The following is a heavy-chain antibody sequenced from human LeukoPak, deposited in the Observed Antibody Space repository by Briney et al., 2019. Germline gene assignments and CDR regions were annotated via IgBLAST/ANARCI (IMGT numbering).Heavy chain of an antibody. J-gene: IGHJ4*02. V-gene: IGHV4-39*01. CDR2: IYYSGST. D-gene: IGHD2-21*02. CDR1: GGSISSSSYY. Sequence: SETLSLTCTVSGGSISSSSYYWGWIRQPPGKGLGWIGSIYYSGSTYYNPSLKSRVTISVNTSKNQFSLKLSSVTAADTAVYYCASKGLVFDYWGRGTLVTVSS. CDR3: ASKGLVFDY.